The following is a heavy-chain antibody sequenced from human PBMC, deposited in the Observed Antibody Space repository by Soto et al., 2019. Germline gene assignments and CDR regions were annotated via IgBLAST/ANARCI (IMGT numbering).Heavy chain of an antibody. V-gene: IGHV1-8*01. CDR3: AREVVVGGSLWLDP. J-gene: IGHJ5*02. CDR2: MNANVDAT. Sequence: QVQLVQSGAEVKKPGASVKVSYKASGFTFASNDINWVRQAPGQGLQWMGWMNANVDATDSPQEFKGRVSMTWNASISTAYLELHNLKSDDTAVYYCAREVVVGGSLWLDPWGQGSLVTVSS. CDR1: GFTFASND. D-gene: IGHD2-15*01.